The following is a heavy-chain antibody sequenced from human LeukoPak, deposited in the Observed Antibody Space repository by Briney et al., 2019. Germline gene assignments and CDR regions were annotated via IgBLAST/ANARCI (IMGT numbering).Heavy chain of an antibody. CDR3: ARGVKPNWGREDDDAFDI. CDR1: GGTFSSYA. Sequence: SVTVSCKASGGTFSSYAISWVRQAPGQGLEWMGGIIPIFGTANYAQKFQGRVTITTDESTSTAYMELSSLRSEDTAVYYCARGVKPNWGREDDDAFDIWGQGTMVTVSS. CDR2: IIPIFGTA. V-gene: IGHV1-69*05. D-gene: IGHD7-27*01. J-gene: IGHJ3*02.